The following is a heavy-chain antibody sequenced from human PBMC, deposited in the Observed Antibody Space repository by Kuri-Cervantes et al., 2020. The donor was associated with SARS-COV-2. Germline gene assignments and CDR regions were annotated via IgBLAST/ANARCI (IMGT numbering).Heavy chain of an antibody. D-gene: IGHD3-3*01. CDR3: ARFHWYYDFWSGHDY. CDR2: ISAYNGNT. J-gene: IGHJ4*02. Sequence: ASVKVSCKASGGTFSSYAIIWVRQAPGQGLEWMGWISAYNGNTHYAQKFQDRITMTTDIPTSTAYMELTSLRSDDTAVYYCARFHWYYDFWSGHDYWGQGTLVTVSS. CDR1: GGTFSSYA. V-gene: IGHV1-18*01.